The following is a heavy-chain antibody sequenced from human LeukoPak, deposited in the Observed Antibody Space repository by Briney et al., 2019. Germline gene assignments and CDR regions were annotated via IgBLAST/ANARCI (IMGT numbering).Heavy chain of an antibody. Sequence: GESLKISCKGSGYRFTSYWIGWVRQMPRKGLEWMEIIYPADSDTRYSPSFQGQVTFSADKSISTAYLQWSSLKASDTAMYYCARQSYDILTGYYEGGYWGQGTLVTVSS. V-gene: IGHV5-51*01. CDR1: GYRFTSYW. J-gene: IGHJ4*02. D-gene: IGHD3-9*01. CDR3: ARQSYDILTGYYEGGY. CDR2: IYPADSDT.